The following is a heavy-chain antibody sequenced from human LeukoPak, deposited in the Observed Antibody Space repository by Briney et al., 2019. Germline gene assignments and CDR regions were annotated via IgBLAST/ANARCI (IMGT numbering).Heavy chain of an antibody. V-gene: IGHV4-31*03. D-gene: IGHD3-10*01. CDR1: GGSISSGGYY. CDR3: ARSVLRHWFDP. J-gene: IGHJ5*02. Sequence: PSETLSLTCTVSGGSISSGGYYWSCIRQHPGKGLEWIGYIYYSGSTYYNPSLKSRVTISVDTSKNQFSLKLSSVTAADTAVYYCARSVLRHWFDPWGQGTLVTVSS. CDR2: IYYSGST.